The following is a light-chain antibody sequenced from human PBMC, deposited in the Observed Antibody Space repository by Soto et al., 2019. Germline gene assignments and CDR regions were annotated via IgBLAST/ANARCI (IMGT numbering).Light chain of an antibody. CDR2: GAS. V-gene: IGKV3-15*01. Sequence: EIVMTQSPATLSVSPVESAPLSCMASQSVSSNLAWYQQKPGQAPRLLIYGASTRATGIPARFSGSGSGTEFTLTISSLQSEDFAVYYCQQCKNWAPETFGPGTKVDIK. J-gene: IGKJ3*01. CDR1: QSVSSN. CDR3: QQCKNWAPET.